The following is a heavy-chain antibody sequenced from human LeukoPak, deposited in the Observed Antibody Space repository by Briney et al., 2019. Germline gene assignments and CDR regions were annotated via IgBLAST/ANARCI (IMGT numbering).Heavy chain of an antibody. Sequence: XGSLRLSCAASGFTFSSEAMTWVRQAPGKGLEWVSAISGSGGNTNYADSVKGRFTISRDNSKNTLYLQMTSLRAEDTAVYYCAKSIRAYYYMDVWGKGTTVTVSS. V-gene: IGHV3-23*01. J-gene: IGHJ6*03. CDR1: GFTFSSEA. CDR3: AKSIRAYYYMDV. CDR2: ISGSGGNT.